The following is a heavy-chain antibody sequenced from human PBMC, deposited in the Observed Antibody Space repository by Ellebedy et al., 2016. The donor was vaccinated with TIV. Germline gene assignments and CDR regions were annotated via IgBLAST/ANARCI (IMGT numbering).Heavy chain of an antibody. Sequence: ASVKVSCXTSGGTFNKYAISWVRQAPGQGLEWMGGIVAIFGTAKHAQKFQGRVTLTADEGTRTAYMELSSLRSEDTAVYYCARGRGNNYGYPTEGGLLDSWGQGTLVTVSS. CDR3: ARGRGNNYGYPTEGGLLDS. CDR1: GGTFNKYA. J-gene: IGHJ5*01. D-gene: IGHD5-18*01. CDR2: IVAIFGTA. V-gene: IGHV1-69*13.